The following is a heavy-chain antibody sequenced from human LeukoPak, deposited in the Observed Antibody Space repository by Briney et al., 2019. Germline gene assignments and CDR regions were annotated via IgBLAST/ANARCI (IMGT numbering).Heavy chain of an antibody. CDR3: ARDRGDYGDSFDAFDI. V-gene: IGHV3-33*01. CDR1: GVTVSSCV. Sequence: VGSPRLSCAASGVTVSSCVMHWGRQAPGKGLEWVAVIWYDGSNKYYADSVKGRFTISRDNSKNTLYLQMSSLRAEDTAVYYCARDRGDYGDSFDAFDIWGQGTMVTVSS. D-gene: IGHD4-17*01. J-gene: IGHJ3*02. CDR2: IWYDGSNK.